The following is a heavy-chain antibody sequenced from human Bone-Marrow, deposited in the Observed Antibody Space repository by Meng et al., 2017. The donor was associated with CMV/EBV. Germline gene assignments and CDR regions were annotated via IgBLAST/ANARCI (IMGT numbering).Heavy chain of an antibody. J-gene: IGHJ5*02. CDR2: IDPNSGGT. CDR1: GYTLTGHY. V-gene: IGHV1-2*02. CDR3: ARYNWNYGSWDP. Sequence: ASVKVSCKASGYTLTGHYMHWVRQAPGQGLEWMGYIDPNSGGTKYAQKFQGRVSMTRDTSINTAYMELSRLRSDDTAVYYCARYNWNYGSWDPWGQGTLVTVSS. D-gene: IGHD1-7*01.